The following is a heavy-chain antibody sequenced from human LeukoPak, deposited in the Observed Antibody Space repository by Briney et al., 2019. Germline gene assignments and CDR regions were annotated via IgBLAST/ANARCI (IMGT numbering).Heavy chain of an antibody. CDR1: GYTFTGYY. Sequence: ASVTVSCKASGYTFTGYYMHWVRQAPGQGLEWMGWINPNSGGTNYAQKFQGRVTMTRDTSISTAYMELSRLRSDDTAVYYCARTQSITIFGVVPRDAFDIWGQGTMVTVSS. V-gene: IGHV1-2*02. CDR2: INPNSGGT. D-gene: IGHD3-3*01. J-gene: IGHJ3*02. CDR3: ARTQSITIFGVVPRDAFDI.